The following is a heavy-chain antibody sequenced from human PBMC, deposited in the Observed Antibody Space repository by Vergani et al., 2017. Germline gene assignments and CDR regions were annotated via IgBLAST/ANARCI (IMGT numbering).Heavy chain of an antibody. J-gene: IGHJ5*02. D-gene: IGHD2-21*01. CDR3: ARGNCGVNCPKYNWLAP. Sequence: QVQLQQWGAGVVKPSGTLSLTCAVFGESFSSFYWSWIRQPPGKGLEWIGEINNDGHTNYNPSLESRVTISVDTSKNQFSLKLSSVTAADTAVYYCARGNCGVNCPKYNWLAPWGRGILVTVSS. V-gene: IGHV4-34*02. CDR2: INNDGHT. CDR1: GESFSSFY.